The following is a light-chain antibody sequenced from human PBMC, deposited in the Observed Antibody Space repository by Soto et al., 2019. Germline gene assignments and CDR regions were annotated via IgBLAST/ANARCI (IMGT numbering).Light chain of an antibody. CDR2: DVS. CDR1: SSDVGGYNY. V-gene: IGLV2-11*01. CDR3: CSYAGSFTLV. J-gene: IGLJ2*01. Sequence: QSALTQPRSVAGSPGQSVTLSCTGTSSDVGGYNYVSWYQQHPGKAPKLMIYDVSKRPSGVPDRFSGSKSGTTASLTVSGLQAEDEADYYCCSYAGSFTLVFGGGTKLTVL.